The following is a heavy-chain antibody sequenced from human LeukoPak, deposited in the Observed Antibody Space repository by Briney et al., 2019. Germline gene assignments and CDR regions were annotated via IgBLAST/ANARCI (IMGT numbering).Heavy chain of an antibody. CDR3: ARVNPFFLDAFDI. D-gene: IGHD1-14*01. CDR2: IYYSGNT. CDR1: GGSMSSYY. V-gene: IGHV4-59*01. Sequence: SETLSLTCTVSGGSMSSYYWSWIRQPPGKGLEWIGYIYYSGNTHYNPSLKSRVTISVDTSKNQFSLKLSSVTAADTAVYYCARVNPFFLDAFDIWGQGTMVTVSS. J-gene: IGHJ3*02.